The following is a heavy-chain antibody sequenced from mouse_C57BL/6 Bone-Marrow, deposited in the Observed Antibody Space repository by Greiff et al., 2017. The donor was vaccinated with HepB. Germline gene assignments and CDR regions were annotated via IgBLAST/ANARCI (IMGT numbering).Heavy chain of an antibody. D-gene: IGHD2-2*01. V-gene: IGHV1-39*01. Sequence: VQLKQSGPELVKPGASVKISCKASGYSFTDYNMNWVKQRNGKSLEWIGVITPNYGTTSYNQKFKGKATLTVDQSSSTAYMQLNSLTSEDSAVYDCARDYYGYATGFAYWGQGTLVTVSA. J-gene: IGHJ3*01. CDR2: ITPNYGTT. CDR3: ARDYYGYATGFAY. CDR1: GYSFTDYN.